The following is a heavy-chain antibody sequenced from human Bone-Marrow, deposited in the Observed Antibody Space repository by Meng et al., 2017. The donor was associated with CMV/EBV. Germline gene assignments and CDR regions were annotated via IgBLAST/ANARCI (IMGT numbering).Heavy chain of an antibody. Sequence: SVKGSCKASGGTFSSYAISWVRQAPGQGLEWMGGIIPILGIANYAQKFQGRVTITADKSTSTAYMELSSLRSEDTAVYYCARAIAARSNYYYYYGMDVWAQGPTVTVSS. D-gene: IGHD6-6*01. V-gene: IGHV1-69*10. J-gene: IGHJ6*02. CDR1: GGTFSSYA. CDR2: IIPILGIA. CDR3: ARAIAARSNYYYYYGMDV.